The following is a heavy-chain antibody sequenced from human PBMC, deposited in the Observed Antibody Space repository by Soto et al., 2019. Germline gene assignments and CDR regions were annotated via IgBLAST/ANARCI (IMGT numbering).Heavy chain of an antibody. CDR2: ISWNSGSI. CDR1: GFTFDDYA. J-gene: IGHJ4*02. D-gene: IGHD6-19*01. CDR3: APQGQWLGPMDY. Sequence: EVQLVESGGGLVQPGRSLRLSCAASGFTFDDYAMHWVRQAPGKGLEWVSGISWNSGSIGYADSVKGRFTISRDNAKNSLYLQMNSLRAEDTALYYCAPQGQWLGPMDYWGQGTLVTVSS. V-gene: IGHV3-9*01.